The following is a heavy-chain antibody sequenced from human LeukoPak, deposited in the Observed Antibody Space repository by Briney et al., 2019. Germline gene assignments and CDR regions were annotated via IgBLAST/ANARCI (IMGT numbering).Heavy chain of an antibody. CDR3: ARTRSGVIDY. CDR1: GGSISSGGYY. CDR2: IYYSGST. J-gene: IGHJ4*02. D-gene: IGHD3-3*01. Sequence: SETLSLTCTVSGGSISSGGYYWSWIRQHPGKGLEWIGYIYYSGSTYYNPSLKSRVTISVDTSKNQFSLKLSSVTAADTAVYYCARTRSGVIDYWGQGTLVTVSS. V-gene: IGHV4-31*03.